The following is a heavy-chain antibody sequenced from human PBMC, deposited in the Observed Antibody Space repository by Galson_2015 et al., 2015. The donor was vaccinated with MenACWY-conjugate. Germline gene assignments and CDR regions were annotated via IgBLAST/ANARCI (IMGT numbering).Heavy chain of an antibody. Sequence: SETLSLTCTVSGGSIYSSDYWWGWIRQPPGKGLEWIASIHHSETTHYNPSLKSRVSISIDTSKNQFSLRLTSVSAADTAVYYCVALTAAGTIIWGPGTMVTVSS. V-gene: IGHV4-39*01. J-gene: IGHJ3*02. CDR2: IHHSETT. CDR1: GGSIYSSDYW. D-gene: IGHD2-2*01. CDR3: VALTAAGTII.